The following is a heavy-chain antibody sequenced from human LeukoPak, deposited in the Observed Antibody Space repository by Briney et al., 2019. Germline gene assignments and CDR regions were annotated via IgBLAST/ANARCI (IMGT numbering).Heavy chain of an antibody. CDR2: INPNSGGT. J-gene: IGHJ4*02. V-gene: IGHV1-2*02. CDR3: ARGNLNRDIGGANYSSSWCMS. CDR1: GYTFTGYY. Sequence: ASVKVSCKASGYTFTGYYMHWVRQAPGQGLEWMGWINPNSGGTNYAQKFQGRVTMTRDTSISTAYMELSRLRSDDTAVYYCARGNLNRDIGGANYSSSWCMSWGQGTLVTVSS. D-gene: IGHD6-13*01.